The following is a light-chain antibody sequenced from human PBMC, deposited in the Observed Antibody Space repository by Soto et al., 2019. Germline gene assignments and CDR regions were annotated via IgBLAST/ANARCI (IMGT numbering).Light chain of an antibody. CDR3: CSYAGSRV. J-gene: IGLJ2*01. V-gene: IGLV2-23*01. CDR2: EGS. CDR1: SSDVGSYNL. Sequence: QSALTQPASVSGSPGQSITISCTGTSSDVGSYNLVSWYQQHPGKAPKLMIYEGSKPPSGVSNRFSGSKSGNPASLTISGLQAEDEADYSFCSYAGSRVFGGGTKLTVL.